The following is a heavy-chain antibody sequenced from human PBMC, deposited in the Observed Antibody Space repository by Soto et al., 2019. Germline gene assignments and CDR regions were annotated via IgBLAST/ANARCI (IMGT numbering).Heavy chain of an antibody. D-gene: IGHD3-22*01. CDR2: IIPIFGTA. J-gene: IGHJ3*02. CDR1: GGTFSSYA. Sequence: QVQLVQSGAEVKKPGSSVKVSCKASGGTFSSYAISWVRQAPGQGLEWMGGIIPIFGTANYAQKFQGRVTITADESTSTAYMELSSLRSEDTAVYYCARVGDYYDSSGYYRAFDIWGKGTMVTVSS. CDR3: ARVGDYYDSSGYYRAFDI. V-gene: IGHV1-69*12.